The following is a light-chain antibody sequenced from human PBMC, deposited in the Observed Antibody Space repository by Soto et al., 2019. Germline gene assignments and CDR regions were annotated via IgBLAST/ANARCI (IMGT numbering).Light chain of an antibody. CDR2: SNN. CDR1: SSNIGRNT. Sequence: QAVVTQPPSASGTPGQRVTISCSGSSSNIGRNTVNWYQQLPETAPKLLIYSNNERPSGVPDRFSGSKSGTSASLAISGLQSEDEADYYCATWDDSLNGWVFGGGTQLTVL. J-gene: IGLJ3*02. CDR3: ATWDDSLNGWV. V-gene: IGLV1-44*01.